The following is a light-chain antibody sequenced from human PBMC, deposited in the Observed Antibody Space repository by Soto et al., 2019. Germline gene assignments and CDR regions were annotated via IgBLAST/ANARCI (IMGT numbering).Light chain of an antibody. J-gene: IGLJ3*02. V-gene: IGLV6-57*01. CDR3: QSYDRNNPWV. CDR2: EDN. Sequence: NFMLTQPHSVSESPGKTVTISCTRSSGSIASNYVQWYQQRPGSSPTTVIYEDNQIPSGVPDRCSGSIDSPSNSASLTISVLDYYDEADNYWQSYDRNNPWVVVEGTKLAVL. CDR1: SGSIASNY.